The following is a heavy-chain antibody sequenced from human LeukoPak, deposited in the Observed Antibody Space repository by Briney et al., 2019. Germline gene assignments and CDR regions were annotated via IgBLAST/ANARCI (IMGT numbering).Heavy chain of an antibody. Sequence: GGSLRLSCAASGFIFSSYPMSWVRQPPGKGLEWVSAISGTAENTYYADSVKGRFSISRDNSKNTLYLQMNSLRAEDTAVYYCAKEDGPFGSSSWYMSPNWFDPWGQGTLVTVSS. D-gene: IGHD6-13*01. CDR1: GFIFSSYP. V-gene: IGHV3-23*01. CDR3: AKEDGPFGSSSWYMSPNWFDP. J-gene: IGHJ5*02. CDR2: ISGTAENT.